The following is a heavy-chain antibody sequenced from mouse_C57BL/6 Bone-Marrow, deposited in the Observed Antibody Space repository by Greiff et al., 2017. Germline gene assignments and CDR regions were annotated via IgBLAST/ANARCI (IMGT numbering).Heavy chain of an antibody. CDR1: GYTFTSYW. J-gene: IGHJ2*01. V-gene: IGHV1-64*01. D-gene: IGHD4-1*01. Sequence: VQLQQSWAELVKPGASVKLSCKASGYTFTSYWMHWVKQRPGQGLEWIGMLHPNSGSTNYNEKFKSKATLTVDTSSSTAYRQLSSLTSEDSAVYYCARRELGPFDYWGQGTTLTVSS. CDR2: LHPNSGST. CDR3: ARRELGPFDY.